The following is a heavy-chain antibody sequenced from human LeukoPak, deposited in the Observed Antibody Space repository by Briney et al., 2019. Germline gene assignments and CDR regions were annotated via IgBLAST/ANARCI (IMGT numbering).Heavy chain of an antibody. Sequence: GGSLRLSCAASGFTFSSYWMHWVRQAPGKGLEWVSAISGSGGSTYYADSVKGRFTISRDNSKNTLYLQMNSLRAEDTAVYYCAKDHAATHYYFDYWGQGTLVTVSS. D-gene: IGHD6-13*01. CDR1: GFTFSSYW. CDR2: ISGSGGST. CDR3: AKDHAATHYYFDY. V-gene: IGHV3-23*01. J-gene: IGHJ4*02.